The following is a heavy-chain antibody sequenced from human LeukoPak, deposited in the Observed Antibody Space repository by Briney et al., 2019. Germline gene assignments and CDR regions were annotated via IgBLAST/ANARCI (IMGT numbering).Heavy chain of an antibody. CDR2: ISSSSSTI. V-gene: IGHV3-48*02. CDR3: VRDGRSPPHHYYDMDV. J-gene: IGHJ6*02. CDR1: GFTFSSYT. Sequence: GGSLRLSCAASGFTFSSYTMSWVRQAPGKGLEWISSISSSSSTIYYADSVKGRFTISRDNAKNSLYLQMNSLRDEDTAVYYCVRDGRSPPHHYYDMDVWGQGTTVTVSS.